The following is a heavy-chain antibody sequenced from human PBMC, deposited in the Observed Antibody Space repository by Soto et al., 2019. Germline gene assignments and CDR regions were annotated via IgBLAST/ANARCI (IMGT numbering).Heavy chain of an antibody. V-gene: IGHV3-73*01. CDR3: ARGGEMGLNDY. Sequence: QPGGSLRLSCAASGFSFSDSAMHWVRQASGKGLEWIARIRSKANSYLIAYDESVRGRFIISRDDSKNTAYLQMNDLNTEDTAIYYCARGGEMGLNDYWDQGTPVTVSS. CDR2: IRSKANSYLI. J-gene: IGHJ4*02. D-gene: IGHD1-26*01. CDR1: GFSFSDSA.